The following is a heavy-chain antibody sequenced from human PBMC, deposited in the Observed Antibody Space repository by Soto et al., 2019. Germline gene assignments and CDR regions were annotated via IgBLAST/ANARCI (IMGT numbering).Heavy chain of an antibody. CDR2: IKQDGSEN. CDR1: GFTFSSNW. V-gene: IGHV3-7*03. D-gene: IGHD3-16*02. CDR3: ARDKLITFGGVIRWFDP. Sequence: EVQLVESGGGLVQPGGSLRLSCAASGFTFSSNWMSWVSQAQGKGLEWVANIKQDGSENYYVDSVKGRFTISRDNAKNSLYLQMNSLRAEDTAVYYCARDKLITFGGVIRWFDPWGQGTLVTVSS. J-gene: IGHJ5*02.